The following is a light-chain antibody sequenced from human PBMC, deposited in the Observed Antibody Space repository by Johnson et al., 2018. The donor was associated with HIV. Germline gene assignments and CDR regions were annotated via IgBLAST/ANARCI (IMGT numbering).Light chain of an antibody. CDR2: DRD. V-gene: IGLV1-51*01. J-gene: IGLJ1*01. CDR1: SSNIGSNY. CDR3: GTWDSSLNAYV. Sequence: QSVLTQPPSVSAAPGQTVTISCSGSSSNIGSNYVSWYQQLPGTAPKLLIYDRDKRPSGIPDRFSGSNSGTSATLGITGLQTGDEADYYCGTWDSSLNAYVFGTGTKVTVL.